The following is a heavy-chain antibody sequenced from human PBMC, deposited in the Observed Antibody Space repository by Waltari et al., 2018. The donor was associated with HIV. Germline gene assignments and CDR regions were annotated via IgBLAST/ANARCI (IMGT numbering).Heavy chain of an antibody. CDR2: INQSGNI. D-gene: IGHD3-22*01. Sequence: QVQLQQWGAGLLKPSETLSLTCAVSGGSFSAYYWSWIRQTPGKGLEWIGEINQSGNILQSPSLKSRLTISVDPSKNQFSLKMTSMTAADTAVYYCARGSPTLQFYDDFSGYLDAFDVWGHGTMVTVSS. CDR1: GGSFSAYY. V-gene: IGHV4-34*01. CDR3: ARGSPTLQFYDDFSGYLDAFDV. J-gene: IGHJ3*01.